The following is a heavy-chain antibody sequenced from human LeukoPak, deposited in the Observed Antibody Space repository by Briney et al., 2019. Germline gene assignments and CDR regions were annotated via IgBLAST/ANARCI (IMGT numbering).Heavy chain of an antibody. CDR1: GFTFSTYA. J-gene: IGHJ3*02. CDR3: AIPVIGTGNSNPFAI. CDR2: ISGGGGTT. V-gene: IGHV3-23*01. D-gene: IGHD3-10*01. Sequence: GGSLRLSCAASGFTFSTYAMRWVRQAPGKGLEWVSTISGGGGTTYYGDSVKGRFTISRDNSKNTLYLQMSSLRAEDTAVYYCAIPVIGTGNSNPFAIWGQGTVVTVSS.